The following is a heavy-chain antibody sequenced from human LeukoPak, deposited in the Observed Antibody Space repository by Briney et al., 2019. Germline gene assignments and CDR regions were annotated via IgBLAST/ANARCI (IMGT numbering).Heavy chain of an antibody. CDR1: GFTFSSYS. V-gene: IGHV3-48*01. Sequence: GGSLRLSCAASGFTFSSYSMNWVRRAPGKGLEWVSYISSSSSTIYYADSVKGRFTISRDNAKNSLYLQMNSLRAEDTAVYYCARESSVKDFDYWGQGTLVTVSS. CDR2: ISSSSSTI. J-gene: IGHJ4*02. CDR3: ARESSVKDFDY. D-gene: IGHD2-2*01.